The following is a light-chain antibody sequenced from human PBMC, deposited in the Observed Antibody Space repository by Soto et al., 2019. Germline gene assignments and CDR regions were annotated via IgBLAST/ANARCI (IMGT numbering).Light chain of an antibody. CDR2: RND. J-gene: IGLJ2*01. CDR3: QSYDSSLSGVV. V-gene: IGLV1-40*01. Sequence: QSVLTQPPSVSGAPGQRVTISCTGSSSNIGADYDVHWYQQVPGTAPKLLIYRNDYRPSGVPDRFSASKSGTSASLAITGLQAEDEADYYCQSYDSSLSGVVFGGGTKLTVL. CDR1: SSNIGADYD.